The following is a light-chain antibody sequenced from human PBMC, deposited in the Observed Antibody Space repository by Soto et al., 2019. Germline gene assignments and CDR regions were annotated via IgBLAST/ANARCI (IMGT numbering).Light chain of an antibody. J-gene: IGLJ1*01. Sequence: QXVLTQAAAVSGSPGQSITISCTGTRGDVGSFNYVSWYQLHPGKAPKLVIYDVSSRPSGVSSRFSGSKSGNTASLSISGLQAEDEGDYYCASYSTGGTLYVFGSGTKV. CDR3: ASYSTGGTLYV. V-gene: IGLV2-14*01. CDR2: DVS. CDR1: RGDVGSFNY.